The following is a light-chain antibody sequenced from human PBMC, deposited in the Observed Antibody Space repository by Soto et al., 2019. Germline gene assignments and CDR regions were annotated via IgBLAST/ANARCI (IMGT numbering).Light chain of an antibody. CDR3: QQYGSSPET. Sequence: IVFTQSPGTLSLSPGERATLSCRVSQSVTSDYLAWYQQKPGQAPRLLIHGASSRATGIPDRFSGSGSGTDFTLTISRLEPEDFAVYYSQQYGSSPETFGPGTKV. CDR2: GAS. CDR1: QSVTSDY. J-gene: IGKJ1*01. V-gene: IGKV3-20*01.